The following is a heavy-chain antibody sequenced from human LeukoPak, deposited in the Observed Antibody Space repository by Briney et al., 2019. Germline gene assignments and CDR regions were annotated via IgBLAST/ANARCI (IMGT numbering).Heavy chain of an antibody. Sequence: SETLSLTCTVSGGSINNYYWSWIRQPPGKGLEWIGYKYYGGTTKYNPSLKSRVTISLDTSKNQFSLKLTPVTTADTAVYYCATHTTSYGEDYWGQGALVTVSS. CDR1: GGSINNYY. CDR2: KYYGGTT. CDR3: ATHTTSYGEDY. J-gene: IGHJ4*02. D-gene: IGHD4/OR15-4a*01. V-gene: IGHV4-59*01.